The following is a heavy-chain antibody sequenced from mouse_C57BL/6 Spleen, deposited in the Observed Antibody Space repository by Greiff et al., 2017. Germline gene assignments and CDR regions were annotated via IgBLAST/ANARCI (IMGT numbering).Heavy chain of an antibody. CDR2: INPNNGGT. J-gene: IGHJ2*01. Sequence: VQLKESGPELVKPGASVKMSCKASGYTFTDYNMHWVKQSHGKSLEWIGYINPNNGGTSYNQKFKGKATLTVNKASSTAFMELRSLTSEDSAVYYCAREGPIFYYFDYWGQGTTLTVSS. CDR1: GYTFTDYN. D-gene: IGHD3-3*01. CDR3: AREGPIFYYFDY. V-gene: IGHV1-22*01.